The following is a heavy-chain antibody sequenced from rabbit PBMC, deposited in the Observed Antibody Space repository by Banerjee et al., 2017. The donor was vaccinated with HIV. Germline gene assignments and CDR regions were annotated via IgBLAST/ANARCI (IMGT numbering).Heavy chain of an antibody. V-gene: IGHV1S47*01. CDR3: ARGLLETDL. CDR2: IYNGDGST. D-gene: IGHD2-1*01. CDR1: GFDFSSNA. J-gene: IGHJ4*01. Sequence: QEQLVESGGGLVTPGESLTLTCKASGFDFSSNAMCWVRQAPGKRPEWIACIYNGDGSTYYASWAKGRFTISKASSTTVTLQMTSLTAADTATYFCARGLLETDLWGPGTLVTVS.